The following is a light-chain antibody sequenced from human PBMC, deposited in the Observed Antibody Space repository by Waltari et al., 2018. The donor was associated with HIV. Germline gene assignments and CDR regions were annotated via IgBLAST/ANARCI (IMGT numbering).Light chain of an antibody. J-gene: IGLJ2*01. CDR1: SSNIGSNY. V-gene: IGLV1-47*01. CDR2: RSN. CDR3: AAWDDSLSGVV. Sequence: QSVVTQPPSASGTPGQRVTISCSGSSSNIGSNYVYWYQQLPGTAPKLLIQRSNQRPSGVPDRFSGSKSGTSASLDISGIRSEDEADYYCAAWDDSLSGVVFGGGTKLTVL.